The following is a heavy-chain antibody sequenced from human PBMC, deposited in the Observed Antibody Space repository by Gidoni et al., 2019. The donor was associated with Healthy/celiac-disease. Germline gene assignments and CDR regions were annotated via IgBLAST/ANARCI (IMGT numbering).Heavy chain of an antibody. V-gene: IGHV1-2*02. J-gene: IGHJ4*02. CDR3: ASDVVPAASSRSSSGFDY. D-gene: IGHD2-2*01. CDR1: GDTFTGYY. CDR2: INPNSGGT. Sequence: QVQLVQSGAEVKKPGASVKVSCTASGDTFTGYYMHWVRQAPGQGLEWMGWINPNSGGTNYAQKFQGRVTMTRDTSISTAYMELSRLRSDDTAVYYCASDVVPAASSRSSSGFDYWGQGTLVTVSS.